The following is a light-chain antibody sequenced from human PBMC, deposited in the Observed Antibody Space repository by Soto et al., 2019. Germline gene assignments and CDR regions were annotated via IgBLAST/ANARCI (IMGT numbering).Light chain of an antibody. CDR2: EVS. CDR3: CSYAGSDTFAV. V-gene: IGLV2-23*02. J-gene: IGLJ1*01. Sequence: QSALTQPASVSGSPGQSITISCTGTRSDVGSYNLVSWYQQHPGKAPKLMISEVSRWPSGVSNRFSGSKSGNTASLTISGLQAEDEADYYCCSYAGSDTFAVFGSGTKVTVL. CDR1: RSDVGSYNL.